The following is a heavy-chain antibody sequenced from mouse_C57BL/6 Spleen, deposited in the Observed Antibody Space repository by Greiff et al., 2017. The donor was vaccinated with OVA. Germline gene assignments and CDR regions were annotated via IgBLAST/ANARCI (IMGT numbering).Heavy chain of an antibody. J-gene: IGHJ3*01. D-gene: IGHD6-1*01. CDR2: IYPSDSET. CDR1: GYTFTSYW. V-gene: IGHV1-61*01. Sequence: QVHVKQPGAELVRPGSSVKLSCKASGYTFTSYWMDWVKQRPGQGLEWIGNIYPSDSETHYNQKFKDKATLTVDKSSSTAYMQLSSLTSEDSAVYYCAREATGAFAYWGQGTLVTVSA. CDR3: AREATGAFAY.